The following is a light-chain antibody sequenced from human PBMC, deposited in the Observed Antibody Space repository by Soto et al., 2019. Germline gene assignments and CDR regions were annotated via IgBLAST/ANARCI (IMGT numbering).Light chain of an antibody. J-gene: IGKJ1*01. CDR1: QSVSSN. CDR2: GAS. CDR3: QQYGRSPPWT. V-gene: IGKV3-15*01. Sequence: EIVMTQSPATLSVSPGERATLSCRASQSVSSNLAWYQQKPGQAPRLLIYGASTRATGITARFSGSGSGTEFTLTISRLEPEDFAVYYCQQYGRSPPWTFGQGTKVDIK.